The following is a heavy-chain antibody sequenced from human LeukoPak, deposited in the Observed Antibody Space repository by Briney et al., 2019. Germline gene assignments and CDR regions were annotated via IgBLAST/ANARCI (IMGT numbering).Heavy chain of an antibody. CDR3: ASIALVRNYDYVWGSYRYTDDFDY. CDR2: INTNTGNP. V-gene: IGHV7-4-1*02. CDR1: GYTFTSYA. D-gene: IGHD3-16*02. J-gene: IGHJ4*02. Sequence: ASVKVSCKASGYTFTSYAMNWVRQAPGQGLEWMGWINTNTGNPTYAQGFTGRFVSSLDTSVSTAYLQISSLKAEDTAVYYCASIALVRNYDYVWGSYRYTDDFDYWGQGTLVTVSS.